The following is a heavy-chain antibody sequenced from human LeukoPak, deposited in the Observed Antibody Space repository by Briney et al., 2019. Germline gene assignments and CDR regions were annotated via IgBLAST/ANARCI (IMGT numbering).Heavy chain of an antibody. CDR1: GFTFSSYG. D-gene: IGHD2-2*01. V-gene: IGHV3-30*18. CDR3: AKAADQYYYYYFYYMDV. J-gene: IGHJ6*03. CDR2: ISFDGSSK. Sequence: GGSLRLSCAASGFTFSSYGMHWVRQAPGKGLEWVAVISFDGSSKDYAQSVKGRFTISRDNSKNTLYLQMNSLRVEDAAVYYCAKAADQYYYYYFYYMDVWGKGTTVTVSS.